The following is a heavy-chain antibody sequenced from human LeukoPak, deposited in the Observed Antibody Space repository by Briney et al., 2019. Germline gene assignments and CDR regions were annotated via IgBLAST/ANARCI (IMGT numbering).Heavy chain of an antibody. CDR1: GFTFSSYW. D-gene: IGHD3-22*01. CDR3: ARGGYYYDSSGHYAPW. CDR2: IKEDGSEK. V-gene: IGHV3-7*01. J-gene: IGHJ4*02. Sequence: PGGSLRLSCAVSGFTFSSYWMSWVRQAPGKGLEWVANIKEDGSEKYYVDSVKGRFTISRDYAKNSLYLQMNSLRAEDTAVYYCARGGYYYDSSGHYAPWWGQGTLVTVSS.